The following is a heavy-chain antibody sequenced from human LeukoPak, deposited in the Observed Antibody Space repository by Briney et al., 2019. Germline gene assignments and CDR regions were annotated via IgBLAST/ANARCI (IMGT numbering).Heavy chain of an antibody. J-gene: IGHJ4*02. CDR2: IYYSGST. V-gene: IGHV4-59*01. Sequence: SETLSLTCTVSGGSISSYYWSWIRQPPGKGLEWIGYIYYSGSTNYNPSLKSRVTISVDTSKNQFSLKLSSVTAADTAVYYCARELAALPWAHYFDYWGQGTLVTVSS. CDR1: GGSISSYY. D-gene: IGHD6-13*01. CDR3: ARELAALPWAHYFDY.